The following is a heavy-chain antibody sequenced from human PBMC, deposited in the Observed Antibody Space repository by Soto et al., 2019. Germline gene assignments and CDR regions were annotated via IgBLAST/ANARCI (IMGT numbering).Heavy chain of an antibody. CDR2: INPSGGST. V-gene: IGHV1-46*01. D-gene: IGHD3-10*01. Sequence: ASVKISCNASGYAFTSNSMHWVRHAPGQGLEWMGIINPSGGSTSYAQKFQSRVTMTRDTSTSTVYMELSSLRSEDTAVYYCAREVNYYGSGSLGYWGQGTLVTVSS. CDR1: GYAFTSNS. CDR3: AREVNYYGSGSLGY. J-gene: IGHJ4*02.